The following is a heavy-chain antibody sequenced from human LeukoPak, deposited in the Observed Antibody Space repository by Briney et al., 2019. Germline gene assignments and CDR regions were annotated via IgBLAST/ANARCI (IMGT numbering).Heavy chain of an antibody. V-gene: IGHV3-7*01. CDR3: ARGRYSSRSGGYYFDI. D-gene: IGHD2-2*01. CDR2: IKKDGIEK. J-gene: IGHJ4*02. Sequence: GVALRHSCVVSGFTLSSDWMSWVRQAPGKGLEWVANIKKDGIEKYYVESVKGRFTISRDNAKNSLYLQMNSLRAEDTAVYYCARGRYSSRSGGYYFDIWGQGTLVIVSS. CDR1: GFTLSSDW.